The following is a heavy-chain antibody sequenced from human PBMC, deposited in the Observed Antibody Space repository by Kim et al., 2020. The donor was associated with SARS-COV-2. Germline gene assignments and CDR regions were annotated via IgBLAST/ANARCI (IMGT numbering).Heavy chain of an antibody. CDR2: IYYTGST. J-gene: IGHJ4*02. CDR3: ARELNWTEAY. CDR1: GGSISSTSNY. Sequence: SETLSLTCTVSGGSISSTSNYWGWIRQPPGKGLEWIGNIYYTGSTYYNPSLKSRVTISVDTSKNQFSLKLISVTAADTAMYYCARELNWTEAYWGQVTLV. D-gene: IGHD2-8*02. V-gene: IGHV4-39*07.